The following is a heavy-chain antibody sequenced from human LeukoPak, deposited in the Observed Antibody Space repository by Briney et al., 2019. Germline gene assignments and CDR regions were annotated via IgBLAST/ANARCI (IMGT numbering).Heavy chain of an antibody. CDR1: GGSISSSSYY. V-gene: IGHV4-39*01. D-gene: IGHD6-19*01. CDR2: IYYSGSP. CDR3: ARQHSSGWYTFDY. J-gene: IGHJ4*02. Sequence: SETLSLTCTVSGGSISSSSYYWGWIRQPPGKGLEWIGSIYYSGSPYYNPSLKSRVTISVDTSKNQFSLKLSSVTAADTAVYYCARQHSSGWYTFDYWGQGTLVTVSS.